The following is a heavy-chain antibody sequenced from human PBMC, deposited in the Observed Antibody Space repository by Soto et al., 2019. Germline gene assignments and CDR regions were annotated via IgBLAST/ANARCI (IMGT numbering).Heavy chain of an antibody. Sequence: EVQLVESGGRLVQPGGSLRLSCAASGFTFSSNWMSWVRQAPGKGLEWVANIKQDGSEKYYVDSVKGRFTISRDNAKNSLYLQMNSLRAEDTAVYYCARGRGCSTGCHNFDYWGQGTLVTVSS. V-gene: IGHV3-7*01. D-gene: IGHD2-2*01. CDR2: IKQDGSEK. CDR3: ARGRGCSTGCHNFDY. CDR1: GFTFSSNW. J-gene: IGHJ4*02.